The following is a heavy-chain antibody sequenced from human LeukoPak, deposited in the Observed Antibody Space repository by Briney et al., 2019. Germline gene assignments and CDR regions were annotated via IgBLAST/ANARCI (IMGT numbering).Heavy chain of an antibody. CDR1: GGSISSYY. J-gene: IGHJ6*02. Sequence: PSETLSLTCTVSGGSISSYYWSWIRQPPGKGLEWIGYIYYSGSTNYNPSLKSRVTISVDTSKNQFSLKLSSVTAADTAVYYCAITPSYGDYGYYGMDVWGQGTTVTVSS. V-gene: IGHV4-59*08. D-gene: IGHD4-17*01. CDR2: IYYSGST. CDR3: AITPSYGDYGYYGMDV.